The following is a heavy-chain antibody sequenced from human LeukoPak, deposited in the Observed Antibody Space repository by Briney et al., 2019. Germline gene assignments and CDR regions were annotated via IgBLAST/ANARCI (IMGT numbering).Heavy chain of an antibody. Sequence: PGGSLRLSCAASGFTFSSYEMNWVRQAPGKGLEWVSYISSSGSTIYYADSVKGRFTISRDNSKNTLYLQMNSLRAEDTAVYYRAKDIDYGDYVVSWGQGTLVTVSS. J-gene: IGHJ4*02. CDR3: AKDIDYGDYVVS. CDR1: GFTFSSYE. V-gene: IGHV3-48*03. D-gene: IGHD4-17*01. CDR2: ISSSGSTI.